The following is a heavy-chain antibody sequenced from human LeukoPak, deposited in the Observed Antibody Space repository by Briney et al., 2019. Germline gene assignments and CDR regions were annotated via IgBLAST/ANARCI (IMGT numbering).Heavy chain of an antibody. D-gene: IGHD6-19*01. Sequence: SQTLSLTCAVSGGSISSGGYSWSWIRQPPGKGLEWIGYIYHSGSTYYNPSLKSRVTISVDRSKNQFSLKLSSVTAADTAVYYCARAGGIAVAGRGAFDIWGQGTMVTVSS. CDR2: IYHSGST. CDR1: GGSISSGGYS. V-gene: IGHV4-30-2*01. J-gene: IGHJ3*02. CDR3: ARAGGIAVAGRGAFDI.